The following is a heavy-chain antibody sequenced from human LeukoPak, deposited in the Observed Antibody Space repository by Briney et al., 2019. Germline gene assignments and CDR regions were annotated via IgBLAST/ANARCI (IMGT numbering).Heavy chain of an antibody. J-gene: IGHJ4*02. D-gene: IGHD3-22*01. V-gene: IGHV3-21*01. CDR3: ARVKDYYDSSGGY. Sequence: GGSLRLSCAASGFTFSSYDMNWVRQAPGKGLEWVSSISSSSSYIYYADSVKGRFTISRDNAKNSLYLQMSSLRAEDTAVYYCARVKDYYDSSGGYWGQGTLVTVSS. CDR2: ISSSSSYI. CDR1: GFTFSSYD.